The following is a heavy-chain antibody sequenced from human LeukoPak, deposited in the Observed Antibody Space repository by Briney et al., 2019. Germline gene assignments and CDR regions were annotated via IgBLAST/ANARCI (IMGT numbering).Heavy chain of an antibody. V-gene: IGHV1-2*02. CDR3: ATSITMVRGVIISGDWFDP. J-gene: IGHJ5*02. CDR1: GYTFTGYF. Sequence: ASVKVSCKASGYTFTGYFMRWVRQAPGQGLEWMGWINPNSGDTNYAQKFQGRVTMTRDTSISTAYMELSRLRSDDTALYYCATSITMVRGVIISGDWFDPWGQGTLVTVSS. D-gene: IGHD3-10*01. CDR2: INPNSGDT.